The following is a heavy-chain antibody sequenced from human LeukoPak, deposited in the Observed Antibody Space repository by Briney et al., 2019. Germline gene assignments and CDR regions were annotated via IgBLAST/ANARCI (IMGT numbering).Heavy chain of an antibody. CDR3: AKDGYGANLYWYFDL. CDR1: GFTFSSYA. Sequence: GGSLRLSCAASGFTFSSYAMSWVRQAPGKGLEWVSAISGSGGSTYYADSVKGRFTISGDNSKNTLYLQMNSLRAEDTAVYYCAKDGYGANLYWYFDLWGRGTLVTVSS. V-gene: IGHV3-23*01. D-gene: IGHD4-23*01. J-gene: IGHJ2*01. CDR2: ISGSGGST.